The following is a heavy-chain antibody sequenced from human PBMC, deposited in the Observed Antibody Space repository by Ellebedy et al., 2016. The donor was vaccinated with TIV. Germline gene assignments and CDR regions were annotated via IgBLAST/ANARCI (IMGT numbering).Heavy chain of an antibody. J-gene: IGHJ5*02. CDR1: GDSISSSGYY. Sequence: GSLRLXXTVSGDSISSSGYYWGWIRQPPGKGLEWLGSLYYGGSIYYNPSLKSRVTISVDTSKNQFSLRLNSVTAADTAIYYCARLHCSSTDPRLNWFDPWGQGTLVTVSS. CDR2: LYYGGSI. V-gene: IGHV4-39*01. D-gene: IGHD2-2*01. CDR3: ARLHCSSTDPRLNWFDP.